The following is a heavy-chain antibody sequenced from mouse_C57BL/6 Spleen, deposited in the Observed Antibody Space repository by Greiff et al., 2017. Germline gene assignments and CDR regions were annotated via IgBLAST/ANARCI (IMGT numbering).Heavy chain of an antibody. CDR2: IWTGGGT. J-gene: IGHJ1*03. CDR1: GFSLTSYA. CDR3: ARTWNYYGSSYGYFDV. Sequence: VQLVESGPGLVAPSQSLSITCTVSGFSLTSYAISWVRQPPGKGLEWLGVIWTGGGTNYNSALKSRLSISKDNSKSQVFLKMNSLQTDDTARYYCARTWNYYGSSYGYFDVWGTGTTVTVSS. V-gene: IGHV2-9-1*01. D-gene: IGHD1-1*01.